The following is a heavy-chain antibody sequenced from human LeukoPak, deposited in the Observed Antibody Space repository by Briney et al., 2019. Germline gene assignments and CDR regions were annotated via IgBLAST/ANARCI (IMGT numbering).Heavy chain of an antibody. D-gene: IGHD6-13*01. J-gene: IGHJ3*02. V-gene: IGHV1-69*04. CDR2: IIPILGIA. CDR1: GGTFSSYV. CDR3: ASRYSSSWYNAFDI. Sequence: SVKVSCKASGGTFSSYVISWVRQAPGQGLEWMGRIIPILGIANYAQKFQGRVTITADKSTSTAYMELSSLRSEDTAVYYCASRYSSSWYNAFDIWGQGTMVTVSS.